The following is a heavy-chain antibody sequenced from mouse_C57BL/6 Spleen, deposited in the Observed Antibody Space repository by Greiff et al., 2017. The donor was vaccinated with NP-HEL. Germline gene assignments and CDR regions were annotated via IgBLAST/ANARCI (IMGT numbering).Heavy chain of an antibody. CDR1: GYTFTDYN. Sequence: VQPQQSGPELVKPGASVKIPCKASGYTFTDYNMDWVKQSHGKSLEWIGDINPNNGGTIYNQKFKGKATLTVDKSSSTAYMELRSLTSEDTAVYYCARRGSSYDAMDYWGQGTSVTVSS. CDR2: INPNNGGT. CDR3: ARRGSSYDAMDY. J-gene: IGHJ4*01. D-gene: IGHD1-1*01. V-gene: IGHV1-18*01.